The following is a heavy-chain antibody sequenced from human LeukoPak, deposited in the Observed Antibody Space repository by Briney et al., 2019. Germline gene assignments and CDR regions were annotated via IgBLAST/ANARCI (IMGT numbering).Heavy chain of an antibody. CDR2: IYYSGST. CDR1: GGSISSGDYY. J-gene: IGHJ4*02. CDR3: ARIQLWFGPIDY. V-gene: IGHV4-30-4*08. Sequence: SQTLSLTCTVSGGSISSGDYYWSWIRQPPGKGLEWIGYIYYSGSTYYNPSLKSRVTISVGTSKNQFSLKLSSVTAADTAVYYCARIQLWFGPIDYWGQGTLVTVSS. D-gene: IGHD5-18*01.